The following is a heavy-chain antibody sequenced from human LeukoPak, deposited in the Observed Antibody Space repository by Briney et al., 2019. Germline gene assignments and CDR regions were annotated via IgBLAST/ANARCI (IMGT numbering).Heavy chain of an antibody. Sequence: PSETLSLTCAVYGGSFSGYYWSWIRQPPGKGLEWIGEINHSGSTNYNPSLKSRVTISVDTSKNQFSLKLSSVTAADTAVYYCARRGPSSGWLFDYWGQGTLVTVSS. V-gene: IGHV4-34*01. CDR2: INHSGST. J-gene: IGHJ4*02. CDR1: GGSFSGYY. CDR3: ARRGPSSGWLFDY. D-gene: IGHD6-19*01.